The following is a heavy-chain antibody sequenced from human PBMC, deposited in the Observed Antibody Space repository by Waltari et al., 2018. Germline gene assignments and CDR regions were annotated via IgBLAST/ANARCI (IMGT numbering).Heavy chain of an antibody. Sequence: QITLKESGPTLVKPTQTLTLTCTFSGFSLSTSGVGVGWIRQPPGKALEWLALIYWNDDKRYSPSLKSRLTITKDTSKNQVFLTMTNMDPVDTATYYCAHIPTAPIPAMVHNWFDPWGQGTVVTVSS. V-gene: IGHV2-5*01. D-gene: IGHD5-18*01. J-gene: IGHJ5*02. CDR2: IYWNDDK. CDR1: GFSLSTSGVG. CDR3: AHIPTAPIPAMVHNWFDP.